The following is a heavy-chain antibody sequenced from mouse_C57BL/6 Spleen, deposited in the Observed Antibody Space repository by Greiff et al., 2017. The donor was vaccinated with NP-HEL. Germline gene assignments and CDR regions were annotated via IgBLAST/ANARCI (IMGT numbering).Heavy chain of an antibody. D-gene: IGHD1-1*01. V-gene: IGHV1-55*01. CDR2: IYPGSGST. J-gene: IGHJ1*03. Sequence: QVQLQQPGAELVKPGASVKMSCKASGYTFTSYWLTWVKQRPGQGLEWIGDIYPGSGSTNYNEKFKSKATLTVDTSSSTAYIQLSSLTSEGSAVYYCARGGSSYYWYFDVWGTGTTVTVSS. CDR1: GYTFTSYW. CDR3: ARGGSSYYWYFDV.